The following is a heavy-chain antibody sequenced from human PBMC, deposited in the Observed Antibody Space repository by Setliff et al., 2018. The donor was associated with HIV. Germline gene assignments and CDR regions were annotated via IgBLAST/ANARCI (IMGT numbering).Heavy chain of an antibody. D-gene: IGHD5-12*01. V-gene: IGHV1-2*02. CDR2: ISPKSGDT. CDR3: VRDPRFSGYAQAFDF. CDR1: GYTFTYLF. Sequence: ASVKVSCKASGYTFTYLFIHWVRLAPGRGLEWMGVISPKSGDTNYAQKFQGRVTMTRDTSISTAYMELDRLGSDDTAVYYCVRDPRFSGYAQAFDFWGQGSLVTVS. J-gene: IGHJ4*02.